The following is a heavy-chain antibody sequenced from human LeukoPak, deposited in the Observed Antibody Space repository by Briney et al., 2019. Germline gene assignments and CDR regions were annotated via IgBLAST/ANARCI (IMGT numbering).Heavy chain of an antibody. CDR2: IKTEAEDGTT. Sequence: PGGSLRLSCAASGFIFSKAWMAWVRQAPGKGLEWVGHIKTEAEDGTTDYAAPVKGRFTISRDDAKSTLYLQMNSPNTEDTAVYFCTSALNLVLGELLGYWGQGTLVTVSS. CDR3: TSALNLVLGELLGY. V-gene: IGHV3-15*01. J-gene: IGHJ4*02. CDR1: GFIFSKAW. D-gene: IGHD3-16*01.